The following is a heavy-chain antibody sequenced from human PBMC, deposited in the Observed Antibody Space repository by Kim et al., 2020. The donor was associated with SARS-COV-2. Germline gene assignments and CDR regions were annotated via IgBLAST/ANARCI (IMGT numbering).Heavy chain of an antibody. D-gene: IGHD4-17*01. CDR1: GGTFSSYA. J-gene: IGHJ6*02. V-gene: IGHV1-69*06. Sequence: SVKVSCKASGGTFSSYAISWVRQAPGQGLEWMGGIIPIFGTANYAQKFQGRVTITADKSTSTAYMELSSLRSEDTAVYYCASRVDYGGNNYYYYGMDVWGQGTTVTVSS. CDR3: ASRVDYGGNNYYYYGMDV. CDR2: IIPIFGTA.